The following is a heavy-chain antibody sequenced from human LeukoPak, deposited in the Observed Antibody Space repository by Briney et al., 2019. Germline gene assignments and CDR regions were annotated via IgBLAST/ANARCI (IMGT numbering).Heavy chain of an antibody. Sequence: SETLSLTCAVSGGSISHYYWSWIRQPPGKGLEWIGYFYDSGSSSDNPSLRSRLTISMDTSKKQLSLKLSSVTAADTAVYYCARDRPGIAVAGDAFDIWGQGTMVTVSS. CDR2: FYDSGSS. D-gene: IGHD6-19*01. CDR1: GGSISHYY. V-gene: IGHV4-59*12. CDR3: ARDRPGIAVAGDAFDI. J-gene: IGHJ3*02.